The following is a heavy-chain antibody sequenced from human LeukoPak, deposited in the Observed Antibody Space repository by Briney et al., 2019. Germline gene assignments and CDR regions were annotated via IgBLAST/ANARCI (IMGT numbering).Heavy chain of an antibody. V-gene: IGHV1-69*13. Sequence: ASVKGSCKASGGTFSSYAISWVRQAPGQGLEWMGGIIPIFGTANYAQKFQGRVTITADESTSTASMELSRLRSDDTAVYYCARDVAPYYDFWSGGMNWFDPWGQGTLVTVSS. J-gene: IGHJ5*02. CDR2: IIPIFGTA. CDR3: ARDVAPYYDFWSGGMNWFDP. D-gene: IGHD3-3*01. CDR1: GGTFSSYA.